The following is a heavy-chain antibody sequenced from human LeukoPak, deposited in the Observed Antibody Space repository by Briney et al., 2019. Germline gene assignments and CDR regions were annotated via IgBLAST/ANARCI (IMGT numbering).Heavy chain of an antibody. J-gene: IGHJ4*02. CDR3: ARANYDFWSGYPKNDFDY. CDR1: GGTFSSYA. D-gene: IGHD3-3*01. Sequence: ASVKVSCKSSGGTFSSYAISWVRQPPGQGLEWMGRIIPIFGTANYAQKFQGRVTITTDESTSTAYMELSSLRSEDTAVYYCARANYDFWSGYPKNDFDYWGQGTLVTVSS. CDR2: IIPIFGTA. V-gene: IGHV1-69*05.